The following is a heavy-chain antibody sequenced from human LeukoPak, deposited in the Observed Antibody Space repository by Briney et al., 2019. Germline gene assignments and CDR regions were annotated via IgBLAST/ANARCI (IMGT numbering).Heavy chain of an antibody. CDR2: IYYSGST. D-gene: IGHD3-3*01. CDR1: GGSISSYY. CDR3: ARATKSTYYDFWSGYVEWFDP. J-gene: IGHJ5*02. Sequence: SETLSLNCTVSGGSISSYYWSWIRQPPGKGLEWIGYIYYSGSTNYNPSLKSRVTISVDTSKNQFSLKLSSVTAADTAVYYCARATKSTYYDFWSGYVEWFDPWGQGTLVTVSS. V-gene: IGHV4-59*01.